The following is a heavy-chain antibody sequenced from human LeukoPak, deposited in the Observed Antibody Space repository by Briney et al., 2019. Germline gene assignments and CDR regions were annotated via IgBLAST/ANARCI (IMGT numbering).Heavy chain of an antibody. CDR1: GYTFTSYD. CDR2: VNPNSGNT. J-gene: IGHJ3*02. Sequence: ASVKVSCKASGYTFTSYDINWVRQATGQELEWMGWVNPNSGNTGYAQKFQGRVTITRNTSISTAYMELSSLRSEDTAVYYCARNPRDAFDIWGQGTMVTVSS. V-gene: IGHV1-8*03. CDR3: ARNPRDAFDI.